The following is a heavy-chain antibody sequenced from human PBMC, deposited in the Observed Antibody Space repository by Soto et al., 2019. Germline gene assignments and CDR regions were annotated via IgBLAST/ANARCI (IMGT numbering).Heavy chain of an antibody. V-gene: IGHV4-59*08. CDR2: IYYSGST. D-gene: IGHD6-13*01. J-gene: IGHJ4*02. CDR3: ARLPILAAAGPEVDY. CDR1: GGSISSYY. Sequence: QVQLQESGPGLVKPSETLSLTCTVSGGSISSYYWSWIRQPPGKGLEWIGYIYYSGSTNYNPSLKSRVTISVDTSKNQFSLKLSSVTAADTAVYYCARLPILAAAGPEVDYWGQGTLVTVSS.